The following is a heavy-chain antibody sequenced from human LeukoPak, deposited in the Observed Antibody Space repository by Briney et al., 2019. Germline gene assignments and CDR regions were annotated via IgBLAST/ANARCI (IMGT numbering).Heavy chain of an antibody. J-gene: IGHJ3*02. Sequence: GGSLRLSCAASGFTFSSYWMSWVRQAPGKGLEWVANIKQDGSEKYYVDSVKGRFTISRDNAKNSLYLQMNSLRAEDTAVYYCAREWSGSSQPPVTAFDIWGQGTMVTVSS. D-gene: IGHD1-26*01. CDR2: IKQDGSEK. V-gene: IGHV3-7*01. CDR3: AREWSGSSQPPVTAFDI. CDR1: GFTFSSYW.